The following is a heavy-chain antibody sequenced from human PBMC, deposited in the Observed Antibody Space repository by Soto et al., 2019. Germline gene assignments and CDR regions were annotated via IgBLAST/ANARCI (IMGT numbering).Heavy chain of an antibody. CDR2: TYYNGNA. J-gene: IGHJ4*02. CDR1: GGSIDRSNYY. D-gene: IGHD3-10*01. CDR3: ARHFVAVVIKGWGY. Sequence: SETLSLTCNVSGGSIDRSNYYWDWLRKPPGNGLEWIGTTYYNGNAYYNPSLKSRVSMSVDTSKNQFSLKLVSVSAADTAVYYCARHFVAVVIKGWGYWGQGTLVTVS. V-gene: IGHV4-39*01.